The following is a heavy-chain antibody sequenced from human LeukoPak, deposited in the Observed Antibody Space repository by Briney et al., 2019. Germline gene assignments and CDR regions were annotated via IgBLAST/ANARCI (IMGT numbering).Heavy chain of an antibody. CDR3: AKDAQIYSTYDWRWFDP. CDR2: ISYDGSNK. D-gene: IGHD4-11*01. CDR1: GFTFSSYG. J-gene: IGHJ5*02. V-gene: IGHV3-30*18. Sequence: GGSLRLSCAASGFTFSSYGMHWVRQAPGKGLEWVAVISYDGSNKYYADSVKGRFTISRDNSKNTLYLQKNSLRAEDTAVYYCAKDAQIYSTYDWRWFDPWGQGTLVTVSS.